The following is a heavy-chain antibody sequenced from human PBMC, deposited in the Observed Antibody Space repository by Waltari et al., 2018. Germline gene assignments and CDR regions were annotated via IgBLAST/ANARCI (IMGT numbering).Heavy chain of an antibody. CDR2: INMDGGYI. CDR1: GFTFGHYW. Sequence: EVQLVESGGGLVQPGGSLRLSCAASGFTFGHYWLHWVRQAPGKGLEWVSRINMDGGYISYTDSVKGRFTISRDNAKNTLFLQLNSLRADDTAVYYCARKGERGYPYGTFYYDHWGQGTLVTVSP. D-gene: IGHD5-18*01. J-gene: IGHJ4*02. V-gene: IGHV3-74*01. CDR3: ARKGERGYPYGTFYYDH.